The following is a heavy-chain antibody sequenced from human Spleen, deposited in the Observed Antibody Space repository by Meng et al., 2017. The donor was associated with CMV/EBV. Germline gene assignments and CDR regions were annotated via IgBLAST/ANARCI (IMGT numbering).Heavy chain of an antibody. CDR1: GFTFSRYG. CDR2: ISYDGNND. V-gene: IGHV3-30*19. CDR3: ARGDVDYSTPPRGMDV. Sequence: GGSLRLSCAASGFTFSRYGMHWVRQAPGKGLEWVAIISYDGNNDSYADSVKGRFTISRDNSKNTLFLQMDSLRAEDSAVYYCARGDVDYSTPPRGMDVWGQGTTVTVSS. D-gene: IGHD2-15*01. J-gene: IGHJ6*02.